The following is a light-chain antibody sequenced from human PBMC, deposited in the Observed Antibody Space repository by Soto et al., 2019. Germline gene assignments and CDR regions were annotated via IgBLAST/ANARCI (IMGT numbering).Light chain of an antibody. CDR1: QSISSW. J-gene: IGKJ4*01. Sequence: DLQMTQSPSTLSASVGDRVTITCRASQSISSWLAWYQQKPGKAPNRLIYKASSLESGVPSRFSGSGSGPEFTLTISSLQPDDFATDYCQQYNSYPLTFGGGTKVEIK. CDR2: KAS. V-gene: IGKV1-5*03. CDR3: QQYNSYPLT.